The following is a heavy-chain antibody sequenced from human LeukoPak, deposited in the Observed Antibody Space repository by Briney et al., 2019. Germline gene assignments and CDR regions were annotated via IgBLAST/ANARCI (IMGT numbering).Heavy chain of an antibody. CDR1: GFTFTTYW. J-gene: IGHJ5*02. Sequence: GGSLRLSCEASGFTFTTYWMTWVRQAPGKGLEWVANIKQDGSDKYYMDSVKGRFAISRDNAKNSVSLQMNSLRAEDTAVYYCARVAAAVPDQWGQGTLVTVSS. CDR3: ARVAAAVPDQ. CDR2: IKQDGSDK. D-gene: IGHD6-13*01. V-gene: IGHV3-7*04.